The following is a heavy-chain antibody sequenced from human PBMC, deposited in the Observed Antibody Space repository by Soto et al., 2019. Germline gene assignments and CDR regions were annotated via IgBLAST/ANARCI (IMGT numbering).Heavy chain of an antibody. Sequence: ASVKVSCKASGYTFTSYAMHWVRQAPGQRLKWMGWINAGNGNTKYSQKFQGRVTITRDTSASTAYMELSSLRSEDTAVYYCARGIAAAGPDYWGQGTLVTVSS. CDR2: INAGNGNT. CDR1: GYTFTSYA. CDR3: ARGIAAAGPDY. V-gene: IGHV1-3*01. D-gene: IGHD6-13*01. J-gene: IGHJ4*02.